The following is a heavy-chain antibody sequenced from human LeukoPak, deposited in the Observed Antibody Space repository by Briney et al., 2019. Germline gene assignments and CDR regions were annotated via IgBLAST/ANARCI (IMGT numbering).Heavy chain of an antibody. CDR3: AREDTSWGYFDY. J-gene: IGHJ4*02. CDR2: IIPIFGTA. V-gene: IGHV1-69*13. Sequence: SVKVSCKASGGTFSSYAISWVRQAPGQGLEWMGGIIPIFGTANDAQKFQGRVTITADESTSTAYMELSSLRSEDTAVYYCAREDTSWGYFDYWGQGTLVTVSS. CDR1: GGTFSSYA. D-gene: IGHD2-2*01.